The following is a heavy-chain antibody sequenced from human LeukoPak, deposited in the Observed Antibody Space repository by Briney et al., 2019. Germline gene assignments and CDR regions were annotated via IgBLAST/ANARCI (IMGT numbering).Heavy chain of an antibody. V-gene: IGHV3-30-3*01. CDR2: ISYDGSNK. CDR1: AFTFSNYT. CDR3: ARIPRTWLRFPYFDY. J-gene: IGHJ4*02. Sequence: GGSLRLSCAASAFTFSNYTMHWVRQAPGKGLEWVAVISYDGSNKYYADSVKGRFTISRDNSKNTLYLQMNSLRGEDTAVYYCARIPRTWLRFPYFDYWGQGTPVTVSS. D-gene: IGHD5-12*01.